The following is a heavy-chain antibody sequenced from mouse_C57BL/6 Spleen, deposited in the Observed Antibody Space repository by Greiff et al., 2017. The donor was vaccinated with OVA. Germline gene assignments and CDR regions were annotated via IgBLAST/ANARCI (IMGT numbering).Heavy chain of an antibody. V-gene: IGHV5-12*01. CDR3: ARRAYGSSHWYFDV. CDR2: ISNGGGSN. CDR1: GFTFSDYY. D-gene: IGHD1-1*01. J-gene: IGHJ1*03. Sequence: EVQGVESGGGLVQPGGSLKLSCAASGFTFSDYYMYWVRQTPEKRLEWVAYISNGGGSNYYPDTVKGRVTISRANAKNTLYLQMIRLTAEYTAMYYFARRAYGSSHWYFDVWGTGTTVTVSS.